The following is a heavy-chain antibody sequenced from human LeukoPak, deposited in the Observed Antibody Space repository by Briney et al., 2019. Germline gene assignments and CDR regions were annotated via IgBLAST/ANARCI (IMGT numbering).Heavy chain of an antibody. CDR3: ARGRLEWWSGGYYFDY. CDR2: ISAYNGNT. D-gene: IGHD2-15*01. Sequence: GASVKVSCKASGYTFTSYGTSWVRQAPGQGLEWMGWISAYNGNTNYAQKLQGRVTMTRNTSISTAYMELSSLRSEDTAVYYCARGRLEWWSGGYYFDYRGQGTLVTVSS. J-gene: IGHJ4*02. CDR1: GYTFTSYG. V-gene: IGHV1-18*01.